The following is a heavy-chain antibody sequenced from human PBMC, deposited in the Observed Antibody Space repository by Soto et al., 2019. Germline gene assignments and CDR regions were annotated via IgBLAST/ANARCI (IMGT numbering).Heavy chain of an antibody. CDR1: GFTFSSYG. CDR3: AKERYSGPLDY. CDR2: ISYDGSNK. J-gene: IGHJ4*02. V-gene: IGHV3-30*18. D-gene: IGHD1-1*01. Sequence: QVQLVASGGGVVQPGRSLRLSCAASGFTFSSYGMHWVRQAPGKGLEWVAVISYDGSNKYYADSVKGRFTISRDNSKNTLYLQMNRLRAEDTAVYYCAKERYSGPLDYWGQGTLVTVSS.